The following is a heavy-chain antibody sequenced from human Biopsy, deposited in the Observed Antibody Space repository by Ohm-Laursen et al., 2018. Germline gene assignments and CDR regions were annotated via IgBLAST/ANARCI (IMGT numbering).Heavy chain of an antibody. CDR3: ARMPHFDY. Sequence: GTLSLTCIVSGGSISGYHWSWIRESPGKGLEWLAYISYTGGITSNPSLNGRATMSLDTSKNQFSLRLIYVTAADTAVYYCARMPHFDYWGQGFLVTVSS. CDR2: ISYTGGI. J-gene: IGHJ4*02. V-gene: IGHV4-59*01. CDR1: GGSISGYH. D-gene: IGHD2-2*01.